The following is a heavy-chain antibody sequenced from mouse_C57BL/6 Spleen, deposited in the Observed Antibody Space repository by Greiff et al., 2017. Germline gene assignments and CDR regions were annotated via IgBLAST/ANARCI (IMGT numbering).Heavy chain of an antibody. CDR2: INPSSGYT. CDR3: ARGDDYDGGDY. Sequence: VQLQESGAELAKPGASVKLSCKASGYTFTSYWMHWVKQRPGQGLEWIGIINPSSGYTKYNQKFKDKATLTVDKSSSTAYMQLSSRTYEDSAVYYCARGDDYDGGDYWGKGTTLTVSS. V-gene: IGHV1-7*01. D-gene: IGHD2-4*01. CDR1: GYTFTSYW. J-gene: IGHJ2*01.